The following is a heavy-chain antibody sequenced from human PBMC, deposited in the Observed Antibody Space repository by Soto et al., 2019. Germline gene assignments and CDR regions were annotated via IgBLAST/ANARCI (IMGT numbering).Heavy chain of an antibody. CDR2: IYPGDHET. V-gene: IGHV5-51*01. CDR1: GYTFSNFW. CDR3: ARSPRSSPYFDF. Sequence: PGESLKISCQCSGYTFSNFWIGWVRQLPGQGLEWMGTIYPGDHETRYSPSFLGKVTISAETSINTAYLQWSSLEASDSAFYFCARSPRSSPYFDFWGQGALVTVS. D-gene: IGHD6-13*01. J-gene: IGHJ4*02.